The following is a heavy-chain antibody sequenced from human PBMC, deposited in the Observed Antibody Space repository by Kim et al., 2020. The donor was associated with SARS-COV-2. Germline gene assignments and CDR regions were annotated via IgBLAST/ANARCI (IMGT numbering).Heavy chain of an antibody. J-gene: IGHJ4*02. D-gene: IGHD2-15*01. V-gene: IGHV5-51*01. CDR3: ARIGDY. Sequence: YPGDPPTRYSPSFQGQVTISADKSISTAYLQWSSLKASDTAMYYCARIGDYWGQGTLVTVSS. CDR2: YPGDPPT.